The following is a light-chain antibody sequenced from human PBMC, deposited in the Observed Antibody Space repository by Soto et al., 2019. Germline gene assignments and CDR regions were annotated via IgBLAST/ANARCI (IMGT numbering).Light chain of an antibody. V-gene: IGLV2-14*01. CDR2: EVK. CDR3: SSYTSSGTLV. J-gene: IGLJ3*02. CDR1: ISDVGYYDY. Sequence: QSALTQPASVSGSPGQSITISCTGTISDVGYYDYVSWYQQHPGKAPKLLIYEVKNRPSEISVRFSGSKSGNTASLTISGLQAEDESDYYCSSYTSSGTLVFGGGTKLTVL.